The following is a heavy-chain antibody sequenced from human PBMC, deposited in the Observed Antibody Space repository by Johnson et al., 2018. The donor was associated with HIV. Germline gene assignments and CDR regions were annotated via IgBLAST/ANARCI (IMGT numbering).Heavy chain of an antibody. V-gene: IGHV3-74*01. D-gene: IGHD2-21*02. CDR1: GFTFSSYW. Sequence: VKLVESGGGLVQPGGSLRLSCAASGFTFSSYWMHWVRQAPGKGLVWVSRINSDGSSTSYADSVKGRFTISRDNAKNTLYMQMNSLRAEDTAVYYCARDSVVVTATTTHDAFDFWGQGTMVTVSS. J-gene: IGHJ3*01. CDR3: ARDSVVVTATTTHDAFDF. CDR2: INSDGSST.